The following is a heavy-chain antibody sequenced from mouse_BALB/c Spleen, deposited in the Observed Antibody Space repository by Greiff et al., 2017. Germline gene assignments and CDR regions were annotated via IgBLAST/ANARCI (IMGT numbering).Heavy chain of an antibody. CDR2: INPSTGYT. CDR1: GYTFTSYW. J-gene: IGHJ4*01. D-gene: IGHD1-1*01. CDR3: ASGSSWSYAMDY. V-gene: IGHV1-7*01. Sequence: QVQLKESGAELAKPGASVKMSCKASGYTFTSYWMHWVKQRPGQGLEWIGYINPSTGYTEYNQKFKDKATLTADKSSSTAYMQLSSLTSEDSAVYYCASGSSWSYAMDYWGQGTSVTVSS.